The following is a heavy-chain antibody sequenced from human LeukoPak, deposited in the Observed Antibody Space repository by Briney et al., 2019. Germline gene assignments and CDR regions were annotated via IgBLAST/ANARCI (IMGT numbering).Heavy chain of an antibody. V-gene: IGHV3-48*03. CDR1: GFTFSSYE. J-gene: IGHJ5*02. Sequence: GGSLRLSCAASGFTFSSYEMNWVRQAPGKGLEWVSYISSSGRTMYYADSVKGRFTISRENAKNSLYLQMNSLRAEDTAVYYCARDSGYSYGAFGPWGQGTLVTVSS. CDR2: ISSSGRTM. CDR3: ARDSGYSYGAFGP. D-gene: IGHD5-18*01.